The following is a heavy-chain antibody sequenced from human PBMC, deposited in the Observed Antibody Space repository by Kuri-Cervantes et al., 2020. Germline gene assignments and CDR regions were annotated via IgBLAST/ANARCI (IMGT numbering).Heavy chain of an antibody. J-gene: IGHJ4*02. CDR2: INPNSGGT. Sequence: ASVKVSCKASGYTFTGYYMRWVRQAPGQGLEWMGWINPNSGGTNYAQKFQGRVTMTRDTSISTAYMELSRLRSDDTAVYYCATSPRQAVAVLIYFDYWGQGTLVTVSS. CDR3: ATSPRQAVAVLIYFDY. D-gene: IGHD6-19*01. CDR1: GYTFTGYY. V-gene: IGHV1-2*02.